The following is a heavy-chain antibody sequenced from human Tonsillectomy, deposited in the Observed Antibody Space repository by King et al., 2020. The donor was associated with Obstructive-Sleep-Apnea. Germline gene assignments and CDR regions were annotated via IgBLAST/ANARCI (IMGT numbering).Heavy chain of an antibody. Sequence: EVQLVESGGGLVQPGRSLRLSCAASGFSFGDYAMHWVRQVPGKGLEWVSGINWSSGKIGYADSVKGRFTISRDNAKNSLYLQMNSLRAEDTALYYCVKDRAGGIPDAFDIWGQGTMVTVSS. J-gene: IGHJ3*02. CDR2: INWSSGKI. D-gene: IGHD3-16*01. CDR1: GFSFGDYA. CDR3: VKDRAGGIPDAFDI. V-gene: IGHV3-9*01.